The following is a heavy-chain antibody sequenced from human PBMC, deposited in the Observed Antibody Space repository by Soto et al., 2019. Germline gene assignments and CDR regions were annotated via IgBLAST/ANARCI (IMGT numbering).Heavy chain of an antibody. CDR1: GGSISSGGYY. CDR3: ARYLKVKSSFDY. D-gene: IGHD2-2*01. V-gene: IGHV4-31*03. J-gene: IGHJ4*02. Sequence: QVQLQESGPGLVKPSQTLSLTCTVSGGSISSGGYYWSWIRQHPGKGLEWIGSTYYSGSTYYNPSLKSRVTISVDTSKNQFSLKLSYVTAADTAVYYCARYLKVKSSFDYWGQGTLVTVSS. CDR2: TYYSGST.